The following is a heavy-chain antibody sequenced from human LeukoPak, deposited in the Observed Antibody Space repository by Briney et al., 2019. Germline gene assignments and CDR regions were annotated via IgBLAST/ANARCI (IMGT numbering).Heavy chain of an antibody. Sequence: GGSLRLSCAASGFTFSSYAMHWVRQAPGKGLEWVAVISYDGSNKYYADSVKGRFTISRDNSKNTLHLQMNSLRAEDTAVYYCATPTYYYDSSGLGYWGQGTLVTVSS. CDR1: GFTFSSYA. D-gene: IGHD3-22*01. V-gene: IGHV3-30-3*01. J-gene: IGHJ4*02. CDR3: ATPTYYYDSSGLGY. CDR2: ISYDGSNK.